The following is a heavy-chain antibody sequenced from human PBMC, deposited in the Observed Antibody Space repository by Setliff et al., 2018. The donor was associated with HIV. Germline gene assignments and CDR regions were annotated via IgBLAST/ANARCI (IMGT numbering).Heavy chain of an antibody. CDR1: GCTFTSYY. CDR2: INPSGGST. CDR3: ARDSSGWYKGNWFDP. J-gene: IGHJ5*02. V-gene: IGHV1-46*01. D-gene: IGHD6-19*01. Sequence: SVKVSCKASGCTFTSYYMHWVRQAPGQGLEWMGIINPSGGSTSYAQKFQGRVAMTRDTSTSTVYMELSSLRSEDTAVYYCARDSSGWYKGNWFDPWGQGTLVTVSS.